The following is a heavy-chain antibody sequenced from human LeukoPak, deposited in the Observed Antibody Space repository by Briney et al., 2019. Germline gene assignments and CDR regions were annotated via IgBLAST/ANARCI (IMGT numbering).Heavy chain of an antibody. CDR1: GGSFSGYY. V-gene: IGHV4-34*01. CDR2: INHSGST. Sequence: SETLSLTCAVYGGSFSGYYWSWIGQPPGKGLEWIGEINHSGSTNYNPSLKSRVTISVDTSKNQFSLKLSSVTAADTAVYYCARGGRITMVRGFNYWGQGTLVTVSS. CDR3: ARGGRITMVRGFNY. D-gene: IGHD3-10*01. J-gene: IGHJ4*02.